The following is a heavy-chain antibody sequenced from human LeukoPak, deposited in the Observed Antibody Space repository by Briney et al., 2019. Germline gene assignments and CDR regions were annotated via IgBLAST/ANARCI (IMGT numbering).Heavy chain of an antibody. CDR2: ISSSSSYI. J-gene: IGHJ4*02. V-gene: IGHV3-21*01. CDR3: ARASLYGSGSTINY. CDR1: GFTFSSYS. D-gene: IGHD3-10*01. Sequence: GGSLRLSCAASGFTFSSYSVNWVRQAPGKGLEWVSSISSSSSYIYYADSVKGRFTISRDNAKNSLYLQMNSLRAEDTAVYYCARASLYGSGSTINYWGRGTLVTVSS.